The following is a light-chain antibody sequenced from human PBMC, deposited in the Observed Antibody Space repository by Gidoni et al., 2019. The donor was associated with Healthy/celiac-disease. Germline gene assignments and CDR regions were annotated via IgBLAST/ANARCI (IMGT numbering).Light chain of an antibody. J-gene: IGKJ3*01. CDR1: QSLLHSNGYNY. V-gene: IGKV2-28*01. CDR3: MQARQSLFT. Sequence: VMTTSPLSMLVTTVEPSAISCRSSQSLLHSNGYNYLDWYLQKPGQSPQLLIYLGSNRASGVPDRFSGSGSGTDFTLKISRVEAEDFGVYYCMQARQSLFTFGPGTKVDIK. CDR2: LGS.